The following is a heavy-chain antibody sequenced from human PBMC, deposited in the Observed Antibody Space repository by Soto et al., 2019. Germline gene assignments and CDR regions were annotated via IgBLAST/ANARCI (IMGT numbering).Heavy chain of an antibody. CDR2: FDPEDGET. D-gene: IGHD2-15*01. V-gene: IGHV1-24*01. CDR1: GYTLTELS. Sequence: GASVKVSCKVSGYTLTELSMHWVRQAPGKGLEWMGGFDPEDGETIYAQKFQGRVTMTEDTSTDTAYMELSSLRSEDTAVYYCAIQSWGYCSGGSCYFSAFDIWGQGTMVTVSS. CDR3: AIQSWGYCSGGSCYFSAFDI. J-gene: IGHJ3*02.